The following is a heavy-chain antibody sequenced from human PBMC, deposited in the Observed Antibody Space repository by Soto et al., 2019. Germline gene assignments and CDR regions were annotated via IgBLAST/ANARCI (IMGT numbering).Heavy chain of an antibody. CDR1: GFTFSDHY. V-gene: IGHV3-72*01. CDR3: ASLGGVPDNFGQ. CDR2: STNKANAYTT. J-gene: IGHJ1*01. D-gene: IGHD3-16*01. Sequence: GGSLRLSCEASGFTFSDHYMDWVRQAPGKGLEWVGRSTNKANAYTTAYAASVKGRFTISRDDSKNSLYLQMNNLKIDDTAVYYCASLGGVPDNFGQWGQGTLVTVSS.